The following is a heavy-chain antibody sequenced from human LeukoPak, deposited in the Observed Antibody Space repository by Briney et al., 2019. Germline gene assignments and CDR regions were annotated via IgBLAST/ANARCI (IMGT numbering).Heavy chain of an antibody. CDR1: GFTFSNYA. V-gene: IGHV3-23*01. J-gene: IGHJ4*02. Sequence: GGSLRLSCAASGFTFSNYAMTWVRQAPGKGLEWVSAISGSGGSTYYADSVKGRFTISRDNPKNTLYLQMNSLRAEDTAAYYCAKVIAGSWLVDYWGQGTLVTVSS. D-gene: IGHD2-21*01. CDR3: AKVIAGSWLVDY. CDR2: ISGSGGST.